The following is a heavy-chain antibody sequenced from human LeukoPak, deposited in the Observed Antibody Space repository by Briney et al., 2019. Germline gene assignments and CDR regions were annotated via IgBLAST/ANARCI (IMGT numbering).Heavy chain of an antibody. D-gene: IGHD5-12*01. CDR3: ARLVATIGNIDY. V-gene: IGHV4-38-2*01. Sequence: SETLSLTCAVSGYSISSGYYWGWIRQPPGQGLEWIGSIYHSGSTYYNPSLKSRVTISVDTSKNQFSLKLSSVTAADTAVYYCARLVATIGNIDYWGQGTLVTVSS. CDR1: GYSISSGYY. CDR2: IYHSGST. J-gene: IGHJ4*02.